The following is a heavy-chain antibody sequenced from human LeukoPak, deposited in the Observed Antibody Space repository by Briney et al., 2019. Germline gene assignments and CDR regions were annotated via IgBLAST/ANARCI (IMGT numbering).Heavy chain of an antibody. D-gene: IGHD6-19*01. J-gene: IGHJ5*02. CDR3: AREKDNSGWKNWIDP. Sequence: ASVKVSCKASGYSFTSYYMHWARQAPGQGLEWMGIINPNGGSTSYAQKFRGRVTMTRDTSTSTVYMELSSLKSEDTAVYYCAREKDNSGWKNWIDPWGEGTLVTVSS. CDR2: INPNGGST. V-gene: IGHV1-46*01. CDR1: GYSFTSYY.